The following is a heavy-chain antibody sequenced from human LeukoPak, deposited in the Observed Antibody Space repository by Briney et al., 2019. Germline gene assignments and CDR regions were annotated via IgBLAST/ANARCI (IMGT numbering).Heavy chain of an antibody. CDR2: IWYDGSNK. V-gene: IGHV3-33*01. CDR3: ARAYCSSTSCYRAGFDY. Sequence: GRSLRLSCAASGFTFSSYGMHWVRQAPGKGLEWVAVIWYDGSNKYYADSVKGRFTISRDNSKNTLYLQMNSLRAEDTAVYYCARAYCSSTSCYRAGFDYWGQGTLVTVSS. J-gene: IGHJ4*02. D-gene: IGHD2-2*02. CDR1: GFTFSSYG.